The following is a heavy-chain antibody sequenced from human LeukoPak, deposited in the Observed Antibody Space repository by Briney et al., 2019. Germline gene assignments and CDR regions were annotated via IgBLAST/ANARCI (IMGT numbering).Heavy chain of an antibody. CDR2: ISYDGSNK. J-gene: IGHJ5*02. D-gene: IGHD3-3*01. CDR1: GFTFSSYA. V-gene: IGHV3-30-3*01. Sequence: GGSLRLSCAASGFTFSSYAMHWVRQAPGKGLEWVAVISYDGSNKYYADSVKGRFTISRDNSKNTLYLQMNSLRAEDTAVYYCARVKGGYDFWSGYHNWFDPWGQGTLVTVSS. CDR3: ARVKGGYDFWSGYHNWFDP.